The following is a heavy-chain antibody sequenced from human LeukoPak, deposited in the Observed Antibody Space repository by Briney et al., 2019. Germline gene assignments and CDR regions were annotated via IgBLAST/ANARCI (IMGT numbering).Heavy chain of an antibody. CDR3: ARRGYSTNGVCPFDY. Sequence: TETLSLTCAVYGGSFSGYYWSWIRQPPGKGLEWIGEINHSGSTNYNPSLKSRVTISVDTSKNQFSLKLSSVTAADTAVYYCARRGYSTNGVCPFDYWGQGTLVTVSS. D-gene: IGHD2-8*01. CDR1: GGSFSGYY. J-gene: IGHJ4*02. CDR2: INHSGST. V-gene: IGHV4-34*01.